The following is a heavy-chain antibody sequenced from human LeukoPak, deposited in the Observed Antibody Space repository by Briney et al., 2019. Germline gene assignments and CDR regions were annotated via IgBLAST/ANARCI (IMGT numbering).Heavy chain of an antibody. CDR3: ARGTYCSGGSCYSHYFDY. CDR2: ISAYNGNT. Sequence: ASVKVSCKASGYTFTSYGISWVRQAPGQGLEWMGWISAYNGNTNYAQKLQGRVTITRDTSASTAYMELSSLRSEDMAVYYCARGTYCSGGSCYSHYFDYWGQGTLVTVSA. D-gene: IGHD2-15*01. V-gene: IGHV1-18*03. CDR1: GYTFTSYG. J-gene: IGHJ4*02.